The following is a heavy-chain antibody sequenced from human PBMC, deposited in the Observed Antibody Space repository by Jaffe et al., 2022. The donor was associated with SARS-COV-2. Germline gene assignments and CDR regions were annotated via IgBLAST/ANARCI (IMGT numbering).Heavy chain of an antibody. CDR2: ISGSGGST. J-gene: IGHJ4*02. V-gene: IGHV3-23*01. D-gene: IGHD3-3*01. CDR1: GFTFSSYA. CDR3: AKKRRRITIFGVGTPDY. Sequence: EVQLLESGGGLVQPGGSLRLSCAASGFTFSSYAMSWVRQAPGKGLEWVSAISGSGGSTYYADSVKGRFTISRDNSKNTLYLQMNSLRAEDTAVYYCAKKRRRITIFGVGTPDYWGQGTLVTVSS.